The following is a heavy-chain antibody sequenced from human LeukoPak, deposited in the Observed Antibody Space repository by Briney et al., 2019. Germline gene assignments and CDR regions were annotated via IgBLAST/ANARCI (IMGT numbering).Heavy chain of an antibody. CDR3: ARVGDGYNSGMRFDY. D-gene: IGHD5-24*01. CDR2: IYYSGST. Sequence: SETLSLTCTVSGGSISSSSYYWGWIRQPPGKGLEWIGSIYYSGSTYYNPSLKSRVTISVDTSKNQFSLKLSSVTAADTAVYYCARVGDGYNSGMRFDYWGQGTLVTVSS. CDR1: GGSISSSSYY. J-gene: IGHJ4*02. V-gene: IGHV4-39*07.